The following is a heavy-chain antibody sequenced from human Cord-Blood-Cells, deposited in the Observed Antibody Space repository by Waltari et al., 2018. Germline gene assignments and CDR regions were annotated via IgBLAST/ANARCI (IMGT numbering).Heavy chain of an antibody. CDR2: MTPNRANT. D-gene: IGHD3-10*01. CDR1: GYTFSSHE. Sequence: QVQLVQAGAAVKKPAASVNVSCMSYGYTFSSHELIWVRQAPGPGLEWLGWMTPNRANTGYAQKFQGRVTMTRNSSISTAYMELRRLRSEDTAGYYCARYSGSWSYAFDSWGQGTMVTVSS. CDR3: ARYSGSWSYAFDS. V-gene: IGHV1-8*01. J-gene: IGHJ3*02.